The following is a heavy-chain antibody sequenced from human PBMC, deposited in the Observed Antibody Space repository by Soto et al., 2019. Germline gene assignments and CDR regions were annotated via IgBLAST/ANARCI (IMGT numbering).Heavy chain of an antibody. CDR1: GASISRHY. V-gene: IGHV4-59*07. D-gene: IGHD2-21*01. CDR2: ISYTGST. J-gene: IGHJ2*01. CDR3: PNISDAVRAWYFEV. Sequence: QVQLQESGPGLVKPADTLSLTCSVSGASISRHYLGWIRQPPGKGLEWIGYISYTGSTKYNPSLQSRLSMSLSTSNTHISLSVMSVPTADTPFYHCPNISDAVRAWYFEVWVRGTPAPVSS.